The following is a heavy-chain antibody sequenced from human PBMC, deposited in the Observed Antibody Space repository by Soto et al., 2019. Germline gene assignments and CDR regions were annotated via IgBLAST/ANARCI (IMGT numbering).Heavy chain of an antibody. D-gene: IGHD2-2*01. V-gene: IGHV1-69*18. CDR1: GGTFSSYS. CDR3: ARAVVLTFSRFYDVDV. J-gene: IGHJ6*02. CDR2: LIPMFGTT. Sequence: QVQLVQSWAEVKTPGSSVKVSCEASGGTFSSYSINWVRQAPGQGLEWMGRLIPMFGTTDYAQRFQGRVTFTADESTSTASMEVTNLTSEDTAVYYCARAVVLTFSRFYDVDVWGQGTTVTVSS.